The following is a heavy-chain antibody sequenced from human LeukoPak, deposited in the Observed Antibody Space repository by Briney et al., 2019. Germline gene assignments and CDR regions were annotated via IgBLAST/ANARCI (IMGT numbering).Heavy chain of an antibody. Sequence: ASVKVSCKASGYTFTSYDINWVRQATGQGLEWMGWMNPNSGNTGYAQKFQGRVTMTRNTSISTAYMELSSLRSEDTAVYYCARGLGTIRSLRYYFDYRGQGTLVTVSS. D-gene: IGHD4/OR15-4a*01. CDR3: ARGLGTIRSLRYYFDY. J-gene: IGHJ4*02. V-gene: IGHV1-8*01. CDR2: MNPNSGNT. CDR1: GYTFTSYD.